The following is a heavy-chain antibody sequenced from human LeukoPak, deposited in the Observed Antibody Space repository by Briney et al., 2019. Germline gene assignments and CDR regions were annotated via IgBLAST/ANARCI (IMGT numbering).Heavy chain of an antibody. CDR3: ARVGRDGYFDY. CDR2: IYYSGST. D-gene: IGHD5-24*01. J-gene: IGHJ4*02. Sequence: PSETLSLTCTVSGGSISSYYWSWIRQPPGKGLEWIGYIYYSGSTNYSPSLKSRVTISVDTSKNQFSLKLSSVTAADTAVYYCARVGRDGYFDYWGQGTLVTVSS. V-gene: IGHV4-59*01. CDR1: GGSISSYY.